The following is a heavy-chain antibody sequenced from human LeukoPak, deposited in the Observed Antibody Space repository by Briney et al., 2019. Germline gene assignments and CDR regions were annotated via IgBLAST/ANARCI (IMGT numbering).Heavy chain of an antibody. CDR2: MNPNSGNT. Sequence: GASVKVSCKASGYTFTSYDINWVRQATGQGLEWMGWMNPNSGNTGYAQKFQGRVTMTRNTSISTAYMELRSLRSDDTAVYYCARAFRGPPHGCSSTSCRIVYYYYYMDVWGKGTTVTVSS. D-gene: IGHD2-2*01. V-gene: IGHV1-8*01. J-gene: IGHJ6*03. CDR1: GYTFTSYD. CDR3: ARAFRGPPHGCSSTSCRIVYYYYYMDV.